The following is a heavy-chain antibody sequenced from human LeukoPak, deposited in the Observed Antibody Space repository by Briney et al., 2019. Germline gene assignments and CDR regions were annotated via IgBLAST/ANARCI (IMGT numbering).Heavy chain of an antibody. J-gene: IGHJ4*02. V-gene: IGHV3-53*04. D-gene: IGHD2-2*01. CDR3: AKEGRYCSSTSCATAFDY. CDR1: GATVSDNS. Sequence: GGSLRLSCAASGATVSDNSMTWVRQAPGKGLEWVSVIYSGGRTYYADSVKGRFTISRHNSKNTLYLQMNSLRPEDTAVYYCAKEGRYCSSTSCATAFDYWGQGTLVTVSS. CDR2: IYSGGRT.